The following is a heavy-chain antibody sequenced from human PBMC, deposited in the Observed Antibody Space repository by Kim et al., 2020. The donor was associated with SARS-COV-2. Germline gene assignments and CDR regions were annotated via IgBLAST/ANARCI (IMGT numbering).Heavy chain of an antibody. CDR1: GFTFSSYG. V-gene: IGHV3-30*18. J-gene: IGHJ4*01. Sequence: GGSLRLSCAASGFTFSSYGMHWVRQAPGKGLEWVAVISYDGSNKYYADSVKGRFTISRDNSKNTLYLQMNSLRAEDTAVYYCAKDLGGNYVGGYYFDYWG. CDR3: AKDLGGNYVGGYYFDY. D-gene: IGHD2-21*02. CDR2: ISYDGSNK.